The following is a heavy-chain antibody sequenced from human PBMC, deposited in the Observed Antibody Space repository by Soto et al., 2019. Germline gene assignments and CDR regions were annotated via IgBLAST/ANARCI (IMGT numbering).Heavy chain of an antibody. V-gene: IGHV1-18*01. CDR3: ARDEVPAANWLDR. Sequence: ASVKVSCKASGYIFINYGITWVRQAPGQGLEWMGWISGYNGNTKYADKLQGRVTMATDTSTTTAYMELRSLRSDDTAVYYCARDEVPAANWLDRWGQGTLVTVSS. CDR2: ISGYNGNT. CDR1: GYIFINYG. D-gene: IGHD2-2*01. J-gene: IGHJ5*02.